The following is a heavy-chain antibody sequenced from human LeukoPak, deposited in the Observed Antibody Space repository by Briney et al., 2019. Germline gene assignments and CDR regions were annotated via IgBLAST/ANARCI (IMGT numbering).Heavy chain of an antibody. CDR1: GGSFSGYY. J-gene: IGHJ5*02. Sequence: KTSETLSLTCAVYGGSFSGYYWSWIRQPPGKGLEWIGEINHSGSTNYNPSLKSRVTISVDTSKNQFSLKLSSVTAADTAVYYCARRPGALWFGELSWFDPWGQGTLVTVSS. V-gene: IGHV4-34*01. CDR2: INHSGST. CDR3: ARRPGALWFGELSWFDP. D-gene: IGHD3-10*01.